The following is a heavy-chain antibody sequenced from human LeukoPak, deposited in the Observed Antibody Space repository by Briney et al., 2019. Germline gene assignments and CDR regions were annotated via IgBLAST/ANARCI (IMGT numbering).Heavy chain of an antibody. J-gene: IGHJ6*02. D-gene: IGHD4-17*01. CDR2: FDPEDGET. V-gene: IGHV1-24*01. Sequence: VASVKVSCKVSGYTLTELSMHWVRQAAGNEREWMGGFDPEDGETIYAQKFQGRVTMTEDTSTDTAYMELSSLRSEDTAVYYCATRTVTTPYYYYYGMDVWGQGTTVTVSS. CDR1: GYTLTELS. CDR3: ATRTVTTPYYYYYGMDV.